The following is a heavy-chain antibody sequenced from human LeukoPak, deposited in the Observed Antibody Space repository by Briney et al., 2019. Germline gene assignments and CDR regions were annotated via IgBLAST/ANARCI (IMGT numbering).Heavy chain of an antibody. D-gene: IGHD2-2*02. Sequence: SETLSLTCTVSGYSISSDYYWGWIRQPPGKGLEWIGSIHRSGSTYYNPSLESRVTISVDTSKNQFSLKLSSVTAADTAVYYCARASLGYCSSTSCYTLDYWGQGTLVTVSS. CDR1: GYSISSDYY. CDR2: IHRSGST. CDR3: ARASLGYCSSTSCYTLDY. V-gene: IGHV4-38-2*02. J-gene: IGHJ4*02.